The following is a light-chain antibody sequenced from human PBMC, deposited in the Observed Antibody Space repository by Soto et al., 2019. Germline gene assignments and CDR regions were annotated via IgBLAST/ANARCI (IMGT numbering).Light chain of an antibody. J-gene: IGKJ2*01. CDR2: DAS. CDR3: QEYPHWWSP. Sequence: THHSVTLSLSPGQRATLSCWASQSLSSYLAWYQQKPGQAPMLLIYDASNRASGIPAMRIWGGSVTDFSRSISSLQSEDFAVYSCQEYPHWWSPFGQGTKVDLK. CDR1: QSLSSY. V-gene: IGKV3-15*01.